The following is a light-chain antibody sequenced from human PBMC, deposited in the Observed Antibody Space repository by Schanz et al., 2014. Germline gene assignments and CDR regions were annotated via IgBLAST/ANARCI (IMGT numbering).Light chain of an antibody. V-gene: IGLV2-8*01. J-gene: IGLJ3*02. CDR1: SSDVGGYDF. CDR2: EVN. CDR3: CSFAGSNTLWV. Sequence: QSALTQPPSASGSPGQSVTISCTGTSSDVGGYDFVSWYQQHPGKAPKLMIYEVNKRPSGVPDRFSASKSGNTASLTISGLQAEDEADYYCCSFAGSNTLWVFGGGTKLTVL.